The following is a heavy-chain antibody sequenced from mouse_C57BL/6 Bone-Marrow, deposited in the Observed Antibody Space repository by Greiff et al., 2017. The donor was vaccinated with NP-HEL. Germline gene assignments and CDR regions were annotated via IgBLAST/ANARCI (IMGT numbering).Heavy chain of an antibody. CDR1: GFTFSSYG. CDR3: ARRRVTTVVDYFDY. CDR2: ISSGGSYT. D-gene: IGHD1-1*01. J-gene: IGHJ2*01. V-gene: IGHV5-6*02. Sequence: EVKVVESGGDLVKPGGSLKLSCAASGFTFSSYGMSWVRQTPDKRLEWVATISSGGSYTYYPDSVKGRFTISRDNAKNTLYLQMSSLKSEDTAMYYCARRRVTTVVDYFDYWGQGTTLTVSS.